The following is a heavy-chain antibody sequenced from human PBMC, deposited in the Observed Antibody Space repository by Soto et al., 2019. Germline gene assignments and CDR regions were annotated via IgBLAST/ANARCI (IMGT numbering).Heavy chain of an antibody. CDR1: GGSFSGYY. CDR3: ARRRVGRAFDI. CDR2: INHSGST. D-gene: IGHD1-26*01. V-gene: IGHV4-34*01. Sequence: SQTLSLTCAVYGGSFSGYYWSWIRQPPGKGLEWIGEINHSGSTNYNPSLKSRVTISVDTSKNQFSLKLSSVTAADTAVYYCARRRVGRAFDIWGQGTMVTVSS. J-gene: IGHJ3*02.